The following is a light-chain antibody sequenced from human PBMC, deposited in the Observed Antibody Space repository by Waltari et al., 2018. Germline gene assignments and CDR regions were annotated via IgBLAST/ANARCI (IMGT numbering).Light chain of an antibody. CDR3: QQYGDSPRFT. V-gene: IGKV3-20*01. J-gene: IGKJ3*01. Sequence: EIVLTQSPAILSLSAGERATLSCRARQTVGSNLLAWYQHKPGQAPRLLIYGASNRPTGIPDRFSGSGSGTDFTLTINRLEPEDFAVYYCQQYGDSPRFTFGPGTKLDI. CDR2: GAS. CDR1: QTVGSNL.